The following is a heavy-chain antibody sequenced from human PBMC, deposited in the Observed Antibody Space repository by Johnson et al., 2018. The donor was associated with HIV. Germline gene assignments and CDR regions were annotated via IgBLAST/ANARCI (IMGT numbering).Heavy chain of an antibody. CDR1: EFILSDYY. D-gene: IGHD3/OR15-3a*01. Sequence: QVQLVESGGGLVKPGGSLRLSCAASEFILSDYYMSWVRQAPEKGLEWISYISGSGSTIYYADSVKGRFTIYRDTANNSLYLQMNSLRDVYTAVYYCARDGRGLDAFDIWGQGTMVTVSS. V-gene: IGHV3-11*04. J-gene: IGHJ3*02. CDR3: ARDGRGLDAFDI. CDR2: ISGSGSTI.